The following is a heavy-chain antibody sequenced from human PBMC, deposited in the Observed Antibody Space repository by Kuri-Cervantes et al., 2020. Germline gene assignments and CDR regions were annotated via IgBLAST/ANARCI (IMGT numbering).Heavy chain of an antibody. CDR1: GFTFSSYA. D-gene: IGHD6-19*01. Sequence: GESLKISCAASGFTFSSYAMHWVRQAPGKGLEWVAVISHDGSNKYYADSVKGRFTISRDSSRDTLYLQMNSLRTEDTAVYYCARGSSGWSRFDYWGQGTLVTVSS. V-gene: IGHV3-30-3*01. CDR3: ARGSSGWSRFDY. CDR2: ISHDGSNK. J-gene: IGHJ4*02.